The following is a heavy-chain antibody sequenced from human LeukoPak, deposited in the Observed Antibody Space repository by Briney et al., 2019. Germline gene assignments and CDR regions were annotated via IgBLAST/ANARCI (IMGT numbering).Heavy chain of an antibody. V-gene: IGHV4-39*01. D-gene: IGHD6-6*01. CDR3: ARLHPGEQLVPNNWFDP. J-gene: IGHJ5*02. CDR1: GGSISSSSYY. Sequence: NPSETLSLTCTVSGGSISSSSYYWGWIRQPPGKGLEWIGSIYYSGSTYYNPSLKSRVTISVDTSKNQFSLKLSSVTAADTAVYYCARLHPGEQLVPNNWFDPWGQGTLVTVSS. CDR2: IYYSGST.